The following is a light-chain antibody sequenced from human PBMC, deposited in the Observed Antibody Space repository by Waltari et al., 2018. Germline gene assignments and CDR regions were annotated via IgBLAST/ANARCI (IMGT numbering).Light chain of an antibody. Sequence: QSALTQPASVSGSPGQSITLSCTGTSRDGGSYTIVSRYQQHPGKAPKLMIYEGSKRPSGVSNRFSGSKSGNTASLTISGLQAEDEADYYCCSYAGSSTFVVFGGGTKLTVL. CDR2: EGS. V-gene: IGLV2-23*03. CDR1: SRDGGSYTI. CDR3: CSYAGSSTFVV. J-gene: IGLJ2*01.